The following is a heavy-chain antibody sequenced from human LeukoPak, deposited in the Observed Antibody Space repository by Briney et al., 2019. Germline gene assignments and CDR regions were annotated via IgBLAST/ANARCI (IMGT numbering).Heavy chain of an antibody. V-gene: IGHV4-59*01. CDR2: IYSSGST. CDR3: ARGGHSSPFDY. CDR1: GGSISSYY. D-gene: IGHD5-18*01. Sequence: SETLSLTCTVSGGSISSYYWSWIRQPPGKGLEWIGYIYSSGSTNYNPSLKSRVTISVDTSKNQFSLKLNSVTAADTAVYYCARGGHSSPFDYWGQGTLVTVSS. J-gene: IGHJ4*02.